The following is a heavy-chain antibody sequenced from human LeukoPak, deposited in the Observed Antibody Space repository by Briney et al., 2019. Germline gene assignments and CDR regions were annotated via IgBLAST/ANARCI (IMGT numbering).Heavy chain of an antibody. CDR2: MNPNSGNT. Sequence: ASVKVSCKASGYTFTSYDINWVRQATGQGLEWMGWMNPNSGNTGYAQKFQGRVTMTRNTCISTAYMELSSLRSEDTAVYYCASLRYYSGGSCDPHYYYYGMDVWGQGTTVTVCS. CDR3: ASLRYYSGGSCDPHYYYYGMDV. D-gene: IGHD2-15*01. V-gene: IGHV1-8*01. J-gene: IGHJ6*02. CDR1: GYTFTSYD.